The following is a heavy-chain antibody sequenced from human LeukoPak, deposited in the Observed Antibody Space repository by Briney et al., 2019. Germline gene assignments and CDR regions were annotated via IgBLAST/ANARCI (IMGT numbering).Heavy chain of an antibody. Sequence: GASVKVSCKASGYTFTTYNINWVRQATGQGLEWMGWMNPNSGDTGYAQKFQGRVTMTRDTSISTAYMELSSLRSDDTAVYYCTRDDSSSWEGDDVFGVWGQGTMVTVSS. CDR3: TRDDSSSWEGDDVFGV. D-gene: IGHD3-22*01. J-gene: IGHJ3*01. V-gene: IGHV1-8*01. CDR2: MNPNSGDT. CDR1: GYTFTTYN.